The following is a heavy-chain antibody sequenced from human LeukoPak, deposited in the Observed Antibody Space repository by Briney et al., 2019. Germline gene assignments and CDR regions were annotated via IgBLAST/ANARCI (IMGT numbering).Heavy chain of an antibody. J-gene: IGHJ6*03. CDR3: AKEGRYFEKVRGYYYYYMDV. D-gene: IGHD3-9*01. V-gene: IGHV3-30*02. CDR2: IRYDGSNK. Sequence: GGSLRLSCAASGFTFSSYGMHWVRQAPGKGLEWVAFIRYDGSNKYYADSVKGRFTISRDNSKNTLYLQMNSLRAEDTAVYYCAKEGRYFEKVRGYYYYYMDVWGKGTTVTISS. CDR1: GFTFSSYG.